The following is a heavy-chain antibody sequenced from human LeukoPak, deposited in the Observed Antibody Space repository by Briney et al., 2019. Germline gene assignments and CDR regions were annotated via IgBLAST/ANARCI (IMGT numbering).Heavy chain of an antibody. D-gene: IGHD2-2*01. CDR1: GFTFSSYS. V-gene: IGHV3-48*04. CDR3: ARDFRADGVPHIVVVPAANYMDV. CDR2: ISSSSSTI. J-gene: IGHJ6*03. Sequence: GGSLRLFCAASGFTFSSYSMNWVRQAPGKGLEWVSYISSSSSTIYYADSVKGRFTISRDNAKNSLYLQMNSLRAEDTAVYYCARDFRADGVPHIVVVPAANYMDVWGKGTTVTVSS.